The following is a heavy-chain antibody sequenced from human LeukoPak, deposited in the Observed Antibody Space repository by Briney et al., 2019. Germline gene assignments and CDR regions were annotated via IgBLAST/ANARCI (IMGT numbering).Heavy chain of an antibody. CDR3: AREDPQTTVPEGMDV. CDR2: IYYTGTT. Sequence: SETLSLTCTVSGGSISTYYWSWIRQLPGKGLEWIGYIYYTGTTNYNPSLRSRVTISVDTSRNQFSLRLSSVTAADTAVYYCAREDPQTTVPEGMDVWGHGTTVIVSS. D-gene: IGHD4-17*01. CDR1: GGSISTYY. J-gene: IGHJ6*02. V-gene: IGHV4-59*01.